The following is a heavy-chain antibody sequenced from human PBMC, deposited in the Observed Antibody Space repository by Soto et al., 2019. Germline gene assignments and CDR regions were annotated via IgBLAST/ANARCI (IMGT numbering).Heavy chain of an antibody. CDR2: INPNSGGT. CDR3: ARPLYSNYNSLAFDI. J-gene: IGHJ3*02. D-gene: IGHD4-4*01. Sequence: QVQLVQSGAEVKKPGASVKVSCKASGYTFTGYYMHWVRQAPGQGLEWMGWINPNSGGTNYAQKFQGWVTMTRDTSISTAYMELSRLRSDDTAVYYCARPLYSNYNSLAFDIWGQGTMVTVSS. V-gene: IGHV1-2*04. CDR1: GYTFTGYY.